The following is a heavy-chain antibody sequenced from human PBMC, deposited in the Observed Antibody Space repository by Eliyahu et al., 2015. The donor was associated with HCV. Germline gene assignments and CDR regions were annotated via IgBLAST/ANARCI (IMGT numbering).Heavy chain of an antibody. CDR3: AKSLVLAVTGIFPDFDY. Sequence: EVQLLESGGGLVQPGGSLRLSCAASRFTFSNYAMTWVRQAPGKGLEWVSAISGSGGSTYYADSVKGRFTISRDNSKNTLYLQMNSLRAEDTAVYYCAKSLVLAVTGIFPDFDYWGQGTLVTVSS. D-gene: IGHD6-19*01. CDR1: RFTFSNYA. CDR2: ISGSGGST. J-gene: IGHJ4*02. V-gene: IGHV3-23*01.